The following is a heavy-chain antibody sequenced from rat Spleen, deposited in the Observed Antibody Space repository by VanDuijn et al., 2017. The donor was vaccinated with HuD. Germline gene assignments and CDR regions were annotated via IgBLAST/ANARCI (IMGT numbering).Heavy chain of an antibody. CDR2: ISYDGDTT. Sequence: EVQLVESGGGLVQPGRSMKLSCAASGFTFSNYGLAWVRQVPKKGLEVVAYISYDGDTTYYRDSVKGRFTISRDNAKSTLYLQMDSLRSEDTATYYCTTRPYYSSLNWFPYWGQGTLVTVSS. J-gene: IGHJ3*01. V-gene: IGHV5-20*01. CDR3: TTRPYYSSLNWFPY. CDR1: GFTFSNYG. D-gene: IGHD1-2*01.